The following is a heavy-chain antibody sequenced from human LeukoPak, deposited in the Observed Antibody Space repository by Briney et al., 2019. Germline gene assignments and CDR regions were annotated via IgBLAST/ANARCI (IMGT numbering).Heavy chain of an antibody. CDR1: GGTFSSYA. J-gene: IGHJ3*02. Sequence: SVKVSCKASGGTFSSYAISWVRQAPGQGLEWMGRIIPIFGTANYAQKFQGRVTITTDESTSTAYMELSSLRSEDTAVYYCAVLGLYDLGAFDIWGQGTMVTVSS. CDR2: IIPIFGTA. V-gene: IGHV1-69*05. D-gene: IGHD3-16*01. CDR3: AVLGLYDLGAFDI.